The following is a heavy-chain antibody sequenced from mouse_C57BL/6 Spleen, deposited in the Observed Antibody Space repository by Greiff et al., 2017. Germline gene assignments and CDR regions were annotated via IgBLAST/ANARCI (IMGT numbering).Heavy chain of an antibody. CDR3: ARRGNPFDY. D-gene: IGHD2-1*01. V-gene: IGHV5-17*01. CDR1: GFTFRDYG. Sequence: EVQVVESGAGLVKPGASLKFSCAASGFTFRDYGMHWVRQTPEQGLEWVAYISSGSSTIYYADTVKGRFTISKDNAKNTLFLQMTSLRSEDTAMYYCARRGNPFDYWGQGTTLTVSS. CDR2: ISSGSSTI. J-gene: IGHJ2*01.